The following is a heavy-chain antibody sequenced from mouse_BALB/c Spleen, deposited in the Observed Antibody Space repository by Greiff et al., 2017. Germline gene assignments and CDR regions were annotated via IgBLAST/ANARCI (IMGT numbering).Heavy chain of an antibody. D-gene: IGHD1-1*01. J-gene: IGHJ4*01. Sequence: VKLMESGPGLVAPSQSLSITCTVSGFSLTGYGVNWVRQPPGKGLEWLGMIWGDGSTDYNSALKSRLSISKDNSKSQVFLKMNSLQTDDTARYYCARGGSSSLYAMDYWGQGTSVTVSS. V-gene: IGHV2-6-7*01. CDR1: GFSLTGYG. CDR2: IWGDGST. CDR3: ARGGSSSLYAMDY.